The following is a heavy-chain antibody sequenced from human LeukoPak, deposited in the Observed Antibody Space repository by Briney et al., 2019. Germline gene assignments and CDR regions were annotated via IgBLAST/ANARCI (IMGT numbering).Heavy chain of an antibody. V-gene: IGHV3-30*03. CDR3: ATEFDHNSWYFDL. Sequence: GGSLRLSCAASGFTFSNYGMHWARQAPGKWLEWVAVIGTNGITQHYADSVEGRFTVSRDNSKNILYLQMDSLRVEDTVVHYCATEFDHNSWYFDLRGRGTLASVSS. J-gene: IGHJ2*01. CDR2: IGTNGITQ. D-gene: IGHD1-1*01. CDR1: GFTFSNYG.